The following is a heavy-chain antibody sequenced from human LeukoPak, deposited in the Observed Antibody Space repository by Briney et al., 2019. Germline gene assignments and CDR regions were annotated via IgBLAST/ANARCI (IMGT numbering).Heavy chain of an antibody. D-gene: IGHD5-18*01. Sequence: GGSLRLSCAASGFTFSSYAMHWVRQAPGKGLEWVAVISYDGSNKYYADSVKGRFTISRDNSKNTLYPQMNSLRAEDTAVYYCARAFRGYSYGPNPFDYWGQGTLVTVSS. CDR1: GFTFSSYA. CDR3: ARAFRGYSYGPNPFDY. J-gene: IGHJ4*02. CDR2: ISYDGSNK. V-gene: IGHV3-30-3*01.